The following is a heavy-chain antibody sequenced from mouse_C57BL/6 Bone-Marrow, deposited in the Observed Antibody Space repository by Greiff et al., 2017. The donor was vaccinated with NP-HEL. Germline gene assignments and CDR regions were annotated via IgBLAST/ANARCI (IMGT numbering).Heavy chain of an antibody. CDR2: ISSCGSYT. Sequence: EVKLVESGGDLVKPGGSLKLSCAASGFTFSSYGMSWVRQTPDKRLEWVATISSCGSYTYYPDSVKGRFTISRDNAKNTLYLQMSSLKSEDTAMYYCAREGDDFVNYAMDYWGQGTSVTVSA. CDR3: AREGDDFVNYAMDY. V-gene: IGHV5-6*02. D-gene: IGHD2-4*01. CDR1: GFTFSSYG. J-gene: IGHJ4*01.